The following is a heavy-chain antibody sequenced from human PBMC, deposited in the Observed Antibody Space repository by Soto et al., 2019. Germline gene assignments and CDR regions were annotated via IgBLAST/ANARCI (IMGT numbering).Heavy chain of an antibody. CDR2: IYYSGST. CDR3: AGLRSRKIDY. V-gene: IGHV4-59*08. Sequence: SDTLSLTCTVSGGSISSYYWSWIRQPPGKGLEWIGYIYYSGSTNYNPSLKSRVTISVDTSKNQFSLKLSSVTAADTAVYYCAGLRSRKIDYWGQGTLVTVSS. CDR1: GGSISSYY. J-gene: IGHJ4*02.